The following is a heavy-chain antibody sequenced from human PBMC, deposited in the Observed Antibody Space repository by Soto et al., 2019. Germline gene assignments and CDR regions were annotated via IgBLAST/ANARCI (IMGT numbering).Heavy chain of an antibody. Sequence: SVKVSCKSSGGTFSSYAIGWVLQAPGQGLEWMGGIIPIFGTANYAQKFQGRVTITADESTSTAYMELCSLGSEDTAVYYCASPSEYYYDSSGYYPQLYYFDYWGQGTLVTVSS. CDR1: GGTFSSYA. CDR3: ASPSEYYYDSSGYYPQLYYFDY. D-gene: IGHD3-22*01. V-gene: IGHV1-69*13. CDR2: IIPIFGTA. J-gene: IGHJ4*02.